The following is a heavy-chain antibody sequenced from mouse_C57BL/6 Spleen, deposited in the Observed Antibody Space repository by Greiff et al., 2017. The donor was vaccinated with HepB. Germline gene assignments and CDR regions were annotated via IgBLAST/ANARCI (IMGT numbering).Heavy chain of an antibody. V-gene: IGHV14-4*01. CDR3: TTNYYGSSPFAY. D-gene: IGHD1-1*01. CDR2: IDPENGDT. Sequence: LVESGAELVRPGASVKLSCTASGFNIKDDYMHWVKQRPEQGLEWIGWIDPENGDTEYASKFQGKATITADTSSNTAYLQLSSLTSEDTAVYYCTTNYYGSSPFAYWGQGTLVTVSA. CDR1: GFNIKDDY. J-gene: IGHJ3*01.